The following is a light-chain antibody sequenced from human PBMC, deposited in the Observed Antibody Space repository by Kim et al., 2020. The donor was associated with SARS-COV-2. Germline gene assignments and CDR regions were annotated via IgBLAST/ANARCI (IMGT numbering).Light chain of an antibody. Sequence: VSPGQTASITCSGDKLGDKYACWYQQKPGQSPVLVIYQDSKRPSGIPERFSGSNSGNTATLTISGTQAMDEADYYCQAWDSSTEVFGTGTKVTIL. CDR2: QDS. J-gene: IGLJ1*01. V-gene: IGLV3-1*01. CDR3: QAWDSSTEV. CDR1: KLGDKY.